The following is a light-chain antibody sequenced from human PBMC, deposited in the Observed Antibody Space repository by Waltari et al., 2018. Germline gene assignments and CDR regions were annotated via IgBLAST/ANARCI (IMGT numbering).Light chain of an antibody. Sequence: DVVMTQSPLSLPVTLGQPATISCRSSQSRVHSDGKTYSNWFQQRPGQSPRRLIYKVFNRDSGVPERFSGSGSGTDFTLTISRVEAEDVGTYYCMQATQWPLTFGQGTKVEIK. CDR2: KVF. CDR3: MQATQWPLT. CDR1: QSRVHSDGKTY. J-gene: IGKJ1*01. V-gene: IGKV2-30*02.